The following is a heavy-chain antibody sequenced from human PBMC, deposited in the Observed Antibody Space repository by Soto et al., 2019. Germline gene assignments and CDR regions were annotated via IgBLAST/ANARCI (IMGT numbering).Heavy chain of an antibody. Sequence: SETLSLTCTVSGGSISSGDYYWSWIRQPPGKGLEWIGYIYYSGSTYYNPSLKSRVTISVDTSKNQFSLKLSSVTAADTAVYYCARDRSLAARPPYYGMDVWGQGTTVTVSS. CDR2: IYYSGST. D-gene: IGHD6-6*01. V-gene: IGHV4-30-4*01. CDR1: GGSISSGDYY. CDR3: ARDRSLAARPPYYGMDV. J-gene: IGHJ6*02.